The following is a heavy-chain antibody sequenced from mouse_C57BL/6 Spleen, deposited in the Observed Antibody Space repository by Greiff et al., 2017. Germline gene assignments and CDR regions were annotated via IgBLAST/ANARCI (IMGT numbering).Heavy chain of an antibody. Sequence: QVQLKQPGAELVRPGSSVKLSCKASGYTFTSYWMHWVKQRPIQGLEWIGNIDPSDSETHYNQKFKDKATLTVDKSSSTAYMQLSSLTSEDSAVYYCARRVTTVVAPYWYFDVWGTGTTVTVSS. CDR3: ARRVTTVVAPYWYFDV. CDR1: GYTFTSYW. V-gene: IGHV1-52*01. CDR2: IDPSDSET. D-gene: IGHD1-1*01. J-gene: IGHJ1*03.